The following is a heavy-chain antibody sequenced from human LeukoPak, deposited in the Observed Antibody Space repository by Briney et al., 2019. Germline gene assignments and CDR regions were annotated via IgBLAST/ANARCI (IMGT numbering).Heavy chain of an antibody. J-gene: IGHJ6*03. Sequence: GGSLRLSCTASGFTFNYHAMYWVRQAPGKGLQCVAVISYDGSDKYYADSVKGRFTISRDNSKNTLYLEMKTLRTEDTALYYCARDPSLAYYYYMDVWGKGTTVTVSS. CDR1: GFTFNYHA. V-gene: IGHV3-30*04. CDR2: ISYDGSDK. CDR3: ARDPSLAYYYYMDV.